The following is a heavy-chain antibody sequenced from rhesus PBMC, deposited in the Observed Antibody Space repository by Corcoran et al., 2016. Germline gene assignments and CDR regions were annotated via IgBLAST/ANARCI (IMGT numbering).Heavy chain of an antibody. CDR2: IYGSSTST. J-gene: IGHJ4*01. CDR3: ARIYSSGPDY. Sequence: QVQLQESGPGVVKPSETLSLTCAVSGGSISDSYRWSWIRQPPGKGLEWIGYIYGSSTSTNYNPSLKSRVTISKDTSTNQFSLKLSSVAAADTAVYYCARIYSSGPDYWGQGVLVTVSS. CDR1: GGSISDSYR. D-gene: IGHD6-31*01. V-gene: IGHV4S10*01.